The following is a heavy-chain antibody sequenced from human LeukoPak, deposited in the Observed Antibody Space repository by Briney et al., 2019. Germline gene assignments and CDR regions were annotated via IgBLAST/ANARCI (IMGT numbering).Heavy chain of an antibody. CDR1: GVSISSMSYY. V-gene: IGHV4-39*01. Sequence: SETLSLTCNVSGVSISSMSYYWGWLRQPPGKGLEWIGSSYYSGSTDYNPSLKSRVTISVDTSKNQFSLKLTSVTAADTAVYYCASRYYSYYYMDVWGKGTTVIVSS. CDR2: SYYSGST. CDR3: ASRYYSYYYMDV. J-gene: IGHJ6*03.